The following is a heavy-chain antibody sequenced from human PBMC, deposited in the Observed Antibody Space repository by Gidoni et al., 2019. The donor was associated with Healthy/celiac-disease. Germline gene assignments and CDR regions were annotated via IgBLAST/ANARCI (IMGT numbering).Heavy chain of an antibody. CDR2: FDPEVGET. D-gene: IGHD3-22*01. CDR1: GSSLTDFT. CDR3: ATHPARCYDSSGYLNYYYGMDV. V-gene: IGHV1-24*01. J-gene: IGHJ6*02. Sequence: QVQLVQSVPEVKKPGASVTVFCMVSGSSLTDFTMHSLRQAPGKGLEWMGGFDPEVGETNDAQKFQGRVTMTEDTSTDKAYMERSNLRSEDTAVYYYATHPARCYDSSGYLNYYYGMDVWGQGTTVTVSS.